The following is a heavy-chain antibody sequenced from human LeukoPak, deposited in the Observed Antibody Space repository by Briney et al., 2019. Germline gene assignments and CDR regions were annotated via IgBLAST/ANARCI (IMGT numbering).Heavy chain of an antibody. CDR2: MYYSGST. Sequence: SETLSLTCTVSGGSISSHYWSWTRQPPGKGLEWIAFMYYSGSTNYNPSLKSRVTISVDTSKNQFSLKLSSVTAADTAVYYCARHGGDSSDSNYYYYYYGMDVWGQGTTVTVSS. J-gene: IGHJ6*02. CDR3: ARHGGDSSDSNYYYYYYGMDV. D-gene: IGHD3-22*01. CDR1: GGSISSHY. V-gene: IGHV4-59*08.